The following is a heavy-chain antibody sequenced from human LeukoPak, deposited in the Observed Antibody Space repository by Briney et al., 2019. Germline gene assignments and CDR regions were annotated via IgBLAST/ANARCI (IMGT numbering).Heavy chain of an antibody. CDR3: ARVRGSSCDY. CDR1: GYMVSDYY. D-gene: IGHD6-13*01. Sequence: ASVTVSCNTSGYMVSDYYMHWVRQAPGQGLEWMGWLRGDNGDTDSPQKFKGRVTMTRDTATNTAYMQLSRLTYDDTAMYFCARVRGSSCDYWGQGTLVTVSS. CDR2: LRGDNGDT. V-gene: IGHV1-2*02. J-gene: IGHJ4*02.